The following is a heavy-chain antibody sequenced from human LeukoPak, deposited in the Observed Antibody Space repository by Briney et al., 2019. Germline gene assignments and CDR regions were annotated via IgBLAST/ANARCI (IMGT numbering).Heavy chain of an antibody. V-gene: IGHV4-39*01. Sequence: SETLSLTCTVSGGSISSSSYYWGWIRQPPGKGLEWIGTIYYSGSTYYTYYNPSLKSRVTISVDTSKNQFSLKLSSVTAADTAVYYCARQRANIAGACSGGSCYSLNRFDPWGQGILVTVSS. D-gene: IGHD2-15*01. CDR1: GGSISSSSYY. CDR3: ARQRANIAGACSGGSCYSLNRFDP. CDR2: IYYSGSTYYT. J-gene: IGHJ5*02.